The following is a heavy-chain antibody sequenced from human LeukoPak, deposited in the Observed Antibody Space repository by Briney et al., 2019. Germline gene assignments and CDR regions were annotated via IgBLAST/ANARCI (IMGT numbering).Heavy chain of an antibody. J-gene: IGHJ6*02. V-gene: IGHV4-39*07. CDR3: ARVARIAAAVPYYYYGMDV. Sequence: PSETLSLTCTVSGGSISSSSNYWGWIRQPPGKGLEWIGSIYYSGSTYYNPSLKSRVTISVDTSKNQFSLKLSSVTAADTAVYYCARVARIAAAVPYYYYGMDVWGQGTTVTVSS. CDR2: IYYSGST. CDR1: GGSISSSSNY. D-gene: IGHD6-13*01.